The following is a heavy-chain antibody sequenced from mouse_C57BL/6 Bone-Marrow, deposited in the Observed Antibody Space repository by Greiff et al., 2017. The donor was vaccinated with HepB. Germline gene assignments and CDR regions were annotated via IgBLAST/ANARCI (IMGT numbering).Heavy chain of an antibody. CDR1: GYTFTSYG. CDR2: IYPRSGNT. CDR3: AIWLRRRAY. D-gene: IGHD2-2*01. V-gene: IGHV1-81*01. J-gene: IGHJ3*01. Sequence: VKVVESGAELARPGASVKLSCKASGYTFTSYGISWVKQRTGQGLEWIGEIYPRSGNTYYNEKFKGKATLTADKSSSTAYMELRSLTSEDSAVYFCAIWLRRRAYWGQGTLVTVSA.